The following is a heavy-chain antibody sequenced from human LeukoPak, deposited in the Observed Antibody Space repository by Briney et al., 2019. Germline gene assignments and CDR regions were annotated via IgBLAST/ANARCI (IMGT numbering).Heavy chain of an antibody. CDR1: GFTVSSNY. D-gene: IGHD2-2*01. Sequence: QPGGSLRLSCAASGFTVSSNYMSWVRQAPGKGLEWVSAISGSGGSTYYADSVKGRFTISRDNSKNTLYLQMNGLRAEDTAVYYCAKAYLEYQLLSFDYWGQGTLVTVSS. CDR3: AKAYLEYQLLSFDY. J-gene: IGHJ4*02. V-gene: IGHV3-23*01. CDR2: ISGSGGST.